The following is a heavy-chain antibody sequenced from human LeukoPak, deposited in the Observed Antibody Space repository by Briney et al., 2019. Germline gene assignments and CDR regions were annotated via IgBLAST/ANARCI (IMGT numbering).Heavy chain of an antibody. J-gene: IGHJ3*01. V-gene: IGHV3-74*01. CDR3: ARGGFSHGFDV. Sequence: GGSLRLSCAASGFTFRSFWIHWVRQAPGKGLVWAGRINNDGTDTIYADSVKGRFTVSRDNAKNTLYLQMNSLRVEDTAVYFCARGGFSHGFDVWGQGTVVTVSS. CDR1: GFTFRSFW. CDR2: INNDGTDT. D-gene: IGHD5-12*01.